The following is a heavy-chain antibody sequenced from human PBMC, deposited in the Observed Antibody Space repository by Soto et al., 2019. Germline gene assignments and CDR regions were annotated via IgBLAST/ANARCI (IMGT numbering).Heavy chain of an antibody. V-gene: IGHV3-33*01. CDR3: ARDTDDDYAALGGMDV. Sequence: QVQLVESGGGVVQPGRSLRLSCAASGFTFTSYGMHWVRQAPGKGLEWVAVIWYDGSNKNYADSVKGRFTISRDNSKNALHLQMTNLRAEDTAVYYCARDTDDDYAALGGMDVWGQGTTVTVSS. CDR2: IWYDGSNK. J-gene: IGHJ6*02. D-gene: IGHD4-17*01. CDR1: GFTFTSYG.